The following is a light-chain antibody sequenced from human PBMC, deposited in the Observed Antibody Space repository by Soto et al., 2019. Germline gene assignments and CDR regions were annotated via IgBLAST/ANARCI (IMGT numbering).Light chain of an antibody. CDR1: SGHSSYA. Sequence: QPVLTQSPSASASLGASVKLTCTLSSGHSSYAIAWHQQQPEKGPRYLMKVNRDGSHSKGDGIPDRFPGSSSGAERYLTISSLQSEDEADYYCQTWGTGIPVFGGGTQLTVL. V-gene: IGLV4-69*01. CDR2: VNRDGSH. CDR3: QTWGTGIPV. J-gene: IGLJ7*01.